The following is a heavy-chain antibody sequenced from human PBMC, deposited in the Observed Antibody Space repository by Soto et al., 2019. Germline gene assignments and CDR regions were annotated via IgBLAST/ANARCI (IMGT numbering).Heavy chain of an antibody. J-gene: IGHJ3*02. D-gene: IGHD6-13*01. CDR2: IYYSGST. V-gene: IGHV4-39*01. CDR3: ASHMGRVHIAVAARVWNAFDI. CDR1: GGSISSSSYY. Sequence: PSETLSLTCTVSGGSISSSSYYWGWIRQPPGKGLEWIGSIYYSGSTYYNPSLKSRVTISVDTSKNQFSLKLSSVTAADTAVYYCASHMGRVHIAVAARVWNAFDIWGQGTMVTVSS.